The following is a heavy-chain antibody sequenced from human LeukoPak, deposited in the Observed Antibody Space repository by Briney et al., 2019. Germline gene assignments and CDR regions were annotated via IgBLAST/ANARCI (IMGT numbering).Heavy chain of an antibody. CDR1: GGTFSSYA. J-gene: IGHJ3*02. CDR2: IIPILGIA. Sequence: SVKVSCKASGGTFSSYAISWVRQAPGQGLEWMGRIIPILGIANYAQKFQGRVTITADKSTSTAYMELSSLRSEDTAVYYCARDPDSSGYHSIWGQGTMVTVSS. V-gene: IGHV1-69*04. CDR3: ARDPDSSGYHSI. D-gene: IGHD3-22*01.